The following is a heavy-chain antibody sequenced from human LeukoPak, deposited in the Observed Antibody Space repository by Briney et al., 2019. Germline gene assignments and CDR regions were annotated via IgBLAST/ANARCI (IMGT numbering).Heavy chain of an antibody. J-gene: IGHJ4*02. D-gene: IGHD6-13*01. V-gene: IGHV4-61*01. CDR1: GDSISRGSSS. Sequence: PSETLSLTCTVSGDSISRGSSSWNWIRQPPGKGLEWIGYFTNRGNTNYNPSLESQVTISVHTSRNQFSLKLSSVTAADTAVYYCARHANEYTSSWLDYWGQGTLVSVSS. CDR2: FTNRGNT. CDR3: ARHANEYTSSWLDY.